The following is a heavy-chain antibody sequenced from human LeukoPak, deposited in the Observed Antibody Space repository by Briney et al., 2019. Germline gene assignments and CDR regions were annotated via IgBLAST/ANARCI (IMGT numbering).Heavy chain of an antibody. J-gene: IGHJ4*02. V-gene: IGHV4-59*12. Sequence: PETLSLTCSVSGDSLSGYWWTWIRQPPGKGLEWIGIIYYTGSTDYNPSLKRRVTLSADTSKNQFSLKLTSVTAADTAVYYCTRRRYYDPVGLDFWGRGTLVTVSS. CDR2: IYYTGST. CDR3: TRRRYYDPVGLDF. D-gene: IGHD3-22*01. CDR1: GDSLSGYW.